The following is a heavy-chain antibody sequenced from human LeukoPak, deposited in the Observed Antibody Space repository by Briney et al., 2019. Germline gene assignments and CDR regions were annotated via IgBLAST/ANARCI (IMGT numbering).Heavy chain of an antibody. V-gene: IGHV4-59*01. CDR1: GGSISSYY. Sequence: PLETLSLTCIVSGGSISSYYWSWIRQPPGKGLEWIGYIYYSGSTNYNPSLKSRVTISVDTSKNQFSLKLSSVTAADTAVYYCARAVYGDYPDYWGQGTLVTVSS. D-gene: IGHD4-17*01. CDR2: IYYSGST. CDR3: ARAVYGDYPDY. J-gene: IGHJ4*02.